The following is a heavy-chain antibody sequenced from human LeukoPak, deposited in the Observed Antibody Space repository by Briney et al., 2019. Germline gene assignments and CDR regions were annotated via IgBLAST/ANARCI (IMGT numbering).Heavy chain of an antibody. D-gene: IGHD2-21*02. CDR1: GFTFSSYA. V-gene: IGHV3-23*01. J-gene: IGHJ3*02. Sequence: PGGSLRLSCAASGFTFSSYAMTWVRQAPGKGLEWVSGISCRGGSTYYADSVKGRFTISRDNSKNTLYLQMNSLSAEHTAVYYCAKDGAGDWPDAFDIWGQGTKVTVSS. CDR3: AKDGAGDWPDAFDI. CDR2: ISCRGGST.